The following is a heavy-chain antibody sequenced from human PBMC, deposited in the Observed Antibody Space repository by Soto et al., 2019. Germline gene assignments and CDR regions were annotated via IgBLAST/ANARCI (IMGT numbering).Heavy chain of an antibody. Sequence: QVQLQESGPGLVKPSQTLSLTCTVSGDSISSGGYYWSWIRQHPGKGLEWIGYIYDNGGAYYSPSLRGRVVISLDRSENQFSLRLGSVTAADTAVYYCARVKGGTTRRAFDSWGQGTLVTVSS. D-gene: IGHD1-7*01. CDR1: GDSISSGGYY. CDR2: IYDNGGA. CDR3: ARVKGGTTRRAFDS. V-gene: IGHV4-31*03. J-gene: IGHJ4*02.